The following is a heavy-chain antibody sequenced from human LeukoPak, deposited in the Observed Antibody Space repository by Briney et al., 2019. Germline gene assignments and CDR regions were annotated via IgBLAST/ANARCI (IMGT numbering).Heavy chain of an antibody. CDR1: GYRFVTYG. J-gene: IGHJ3*02. D-gene: IGHD6-19*01. CDR3: ARGGIAVAGPYAFDI. CDR2: TSPHNDNT. V-gene: IGHV1-18*01. Sequence: ASVKVSCKASGYRFVTYGISWVRQTPGQGLEWMAWTSPHNDNTDYAQKFQGRVTMTTDTSTSTAYMELRSLRSDDTAVYYCARGGIAVAGPYAFDIWGQGTMVTVSS.